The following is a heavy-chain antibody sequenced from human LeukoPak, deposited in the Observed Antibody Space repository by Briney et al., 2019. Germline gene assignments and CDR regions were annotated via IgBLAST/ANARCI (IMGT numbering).Heavy chain of an antibody. Sequence: GGSLRLSCAVSGITFSSYTMNWVRQAPGKGLEWVSYISSSSSTIYYADSVKGRFTISRDNAKNSLYLQMNSLRDEDTAVYYCAREAPRKAYWFDPWGQGTLVTVSS. CDR3: AREAPRKAYWFDP. J-gene: IGHJ5*02. V-gene: IGHV3-48*02. CDR1: GITFSSYT. CDR2: ISSSSSTI.